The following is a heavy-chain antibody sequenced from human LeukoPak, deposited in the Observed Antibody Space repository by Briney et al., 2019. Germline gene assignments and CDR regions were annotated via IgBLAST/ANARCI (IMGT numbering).Heavy chain of an antibody. D-gene: IGHD3-22*01. CDR3: ARQVGYYYVSLDY. CDR1: GGPISGFY. CDR2: IYYSGTT. Sequence: SDTLSLTCTVSGGPISGFYWSWIRQPPGKGLEWIGYIYYSGTTNYNPSLKSRVTISVDTSKNQFSLKLSSVTAADTAVYFCARQVGYYYVSLDYWGQGTLVTVSS. V-gene: IGHV4-59*08. J-gene: IGHJ4*02.